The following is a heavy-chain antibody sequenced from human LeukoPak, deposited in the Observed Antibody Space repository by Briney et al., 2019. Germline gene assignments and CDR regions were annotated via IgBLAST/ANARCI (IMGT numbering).Heavy chain of an antibody. CDR2: ISSSSSYI. CDR3: ARNYGDYRFDY. J-gene: IGHJ4*02. V-gene: IGHV3-21*01. CDR1: GFTFSSYW. D-gene: IGHD4-17*01. Sequence: PGGSLRLSCAASGFTFSSYWMSWVRQAPGKGLEWVSSISSSSSYIYYADSVKGRFTISRDNAKNSLYLQMNSLRAEDTAVYYCARNYGDYRFDYWGQGTLVTVSS.